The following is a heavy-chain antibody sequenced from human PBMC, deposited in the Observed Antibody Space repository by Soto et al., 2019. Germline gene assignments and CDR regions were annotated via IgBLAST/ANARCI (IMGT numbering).Heavy chain of an antibody. V-gene: IGHV3-33*01. Sequence: QVQLVESGGGVVQPGRSLRLSCAASGFTFSSYGMHWVRQAPGKGLEWVAVIWYDGSNKYYADSVKGRFTISRDNSKNTLYLQMNSLRAEDTAVYYCARPISSHCSGGSCFPIDYWGQGTLVTVSS. J-gene: IGHJ4*02. CDR3: ARPISSHCSGGSCFPIDY. CDR2: IWYDGSNK. D-gene: IGHD2-15*01. CDR1: GFTFSSYG.